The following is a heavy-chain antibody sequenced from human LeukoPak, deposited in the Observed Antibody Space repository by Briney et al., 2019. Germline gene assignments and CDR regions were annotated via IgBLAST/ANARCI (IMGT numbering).Heavy chain of an antibody. CDR1: GGSFRGYY. CDR2: IDHSGGT. J-gene: IGHJ4*02. CDR3: ATFRWGIGFEY. V-gene: IGHV4-34*01. Sequence: SETLSLTCAVYGGSFRGYYWTYIRQPPGKGPEWIGEIDHSGGTNYNPSLKNRVTISVDTSRNQFSLRLNSVTAADTAVYYCATFRWGIGFEYWGPGTLVTVSS. D-gene: IGHD3-16*01.